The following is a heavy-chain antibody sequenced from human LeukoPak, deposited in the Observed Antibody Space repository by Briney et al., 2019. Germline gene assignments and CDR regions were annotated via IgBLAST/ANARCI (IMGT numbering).Heavy chain of an antibody. D-gene: IGHD4-17*01. J-gene: IGHJ5*02. CDR2: ISGSGASS. V-gene: IGHV3-23*01. Sequence: PGGSLRLSCAASGFTFSSYAMSWVRQAPGKGLEWVSAISGSGASSYYADSVKGRFTISRDNSKNTLYLQMNSLRAEDTALYYCAKAAYGDYVNWFDPWGQGILVIVSS. CDR3: AKAAYGDYVNWFDP. CDR1: GFTFSSYA.